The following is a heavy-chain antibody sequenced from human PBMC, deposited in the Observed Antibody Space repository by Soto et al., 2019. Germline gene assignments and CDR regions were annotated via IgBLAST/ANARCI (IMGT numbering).Heavy chain of an antibody. Sequence: SETLSLTCTVSGGSISSYYWSWIRQPPGKGLEWIGYIYYSGSTNYNPSLKSRVTISVDTSKNQFSLKLSSVTAADTAVYYCARDVTGFYDFWSGYYTPNWFDPWGQGTLVSVSS. CDR2: IYYSGST. CDR3: ARDVTGFYDFWSGYYTPNWFDP. D-gene: IGHD3-3*01. V-gene: IGHV4-59*01. CDR1: GGSISSYY. J-gene: IGHJ5*02.